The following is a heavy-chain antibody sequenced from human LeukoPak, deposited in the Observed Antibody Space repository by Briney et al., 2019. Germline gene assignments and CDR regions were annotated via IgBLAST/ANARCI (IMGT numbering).Heavy chain of an antibody. Sequence: ASVKVSCKASGYTFTGYYMHWVRQAPGQGLEWMGWINPNSGGTNYAQKFQGRVTMTRDTSISTAYMELSRLRTDDTAVYYCARVFYYDSSGYSGNDYWGQGTLVTVPS. V-gene: IGHV1-2*02. D-gene: IGHD3-22*01. J-gene: IGHJ4*02. CDR3: ARVFYYDSSGYSGNDY. CDR1: GYTFTGYY. CDR2: INPNSGGT.